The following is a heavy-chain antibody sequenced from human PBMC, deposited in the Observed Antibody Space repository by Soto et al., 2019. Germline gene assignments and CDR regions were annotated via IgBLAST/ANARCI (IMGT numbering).Heavy chain of an antibody. V-gene: IGHV3-23*01. CDR2: IRGSGGPT. J-gene: IGHJ4*02. CDR1: GFTFSNYA. D-gene: IGHD5-12*01. Sequence: EVQLLESGEDLVQPGGSLRLSCAASGFTFSNYAMSWVRQAPGKGLEWVSLIRGSGGPTNYADSVKGRFTVSRDNSKNMLFLQMNSLRAEDTAVYYCVKDFRGGYDWTHDWGQGTLVTVSS. CDR3: VKDFRGGYDWTHD.